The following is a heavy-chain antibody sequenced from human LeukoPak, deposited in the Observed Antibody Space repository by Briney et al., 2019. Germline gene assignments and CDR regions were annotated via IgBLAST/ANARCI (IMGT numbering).Heavy chain of an antibody. CDR2: INHSGST. CDR3: ARGAVRKDAFDF. Sequence: SETLSRTCAVYGGSFSNYNWTWIRQPRGKGLEWIGEINHSGSTNYNPSLKSRVTISVDTSKNQFSLKLSSVSAADTAVYYCARGAVRKDAFDFWGQGTMVTVSS. V-gene: IGHV4-34*01. J-gene: IGHJ3*01. CDR1: GGSFSNYN. D-gene: IGHD4-11*01.